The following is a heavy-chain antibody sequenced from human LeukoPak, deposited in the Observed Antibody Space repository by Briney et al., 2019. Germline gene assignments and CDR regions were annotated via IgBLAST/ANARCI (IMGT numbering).Heavy chain of an antibody. CDR2: INHSGST. J-gene: IGHJ4*02. CDR3: ARGVSADSGSYYLFDY. D-gene: IGHD1-26*01. V-gene: IGHV4-34*01. CDR1: GGSFSGYY. Sequence: SETLSLTCAVYGGSFSGYYWSWIRQPPGKGLEWIGEINHSGSTNYNPSLKSRVTISVDTSKNQFSLKLSSVTAADTAVYYCARGVSADSGSYYLFDYWGQGTLVTVSS.